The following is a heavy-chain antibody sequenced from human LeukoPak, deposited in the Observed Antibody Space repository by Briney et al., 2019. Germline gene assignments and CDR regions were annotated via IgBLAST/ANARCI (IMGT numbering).Heavy chain of an antibody. Sequence: SETLSLTCTASGVSISSYYWSWIRQPPGKGLEWIGYIYYSGSTNYNPSLKSRVTISVDTSKSQFSLKLSSVTAADTAIYYCARPLHCSSTTCYDWFDPWGQGTLVTVSS. CDR1: GVSISSYY. J-gene: IGHJ5*02. D-gene: IGHD2-2*01. V-gene: IGHV4-59*12. CDR2: IYYSGST. CDR3: ARPLHCSSTTCYDWFDP.